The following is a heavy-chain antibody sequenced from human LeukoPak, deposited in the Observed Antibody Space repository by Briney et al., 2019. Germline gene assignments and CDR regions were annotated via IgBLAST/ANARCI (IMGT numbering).Heavy chain of an antibody. V-gene: IGHV1-3*01. J-gene: IGHJ5*02. Sequence: ASVKVSCKASGYTFTTYAIHWVRQAPGRSLEWMGRINAGSGDAKYSQNFHDRITITRDTSASTVYMELTSLRSEDTAVYYCGKSAPSGFDPWGQGTLVTVSS. CDR2: INAGSGDA. CDR1: GYTFTTYA. CDR3: GKSAPSGFDP.